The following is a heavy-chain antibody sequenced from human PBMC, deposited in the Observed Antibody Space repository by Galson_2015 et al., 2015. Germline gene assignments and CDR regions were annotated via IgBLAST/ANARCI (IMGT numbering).Heavy chain of an antibody. CDR3: AREDRHDAFDI. J-gene: IGHJ3*02. D-gene: IGHD1-14*01. CDR1: GFTFSSYD. Sequence: SLRLSCAVSGFTFSSYDMSWVRQAPGKGLEWLSYISSSGSTIYYAESVKGRFTISRENSKNSLYLQMNSLRAEDSAVYYCAREDRHDAFDIWGQGTMVTVSS. CDR2: ISSSGSTI. V-gene: IGHV3-48*03.